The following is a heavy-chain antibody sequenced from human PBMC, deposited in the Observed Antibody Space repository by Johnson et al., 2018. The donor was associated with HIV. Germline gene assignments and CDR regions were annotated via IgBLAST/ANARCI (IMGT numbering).Heavy chain of an antibody. D-gene: IGHD6-19*01. CDR1: GFTFSDYY. J-gene: IGHJ3*02. CDR2: ISSSGSTI. Sequence: HVQLVESGGGLVKPGGSLRLSCVASGFTFSDYYMSWIRQAPGKGLEWVSYISSSGSTIFYADSVKGRFTISRDNAKNSLSLQMNSLRAEDTAVFYCARAYPGVAVAVGAFDIWGQGTMVTVFS. CDR3: ARAYPGVAVAVGAFDI. V-gene: IGHV3-11*04.